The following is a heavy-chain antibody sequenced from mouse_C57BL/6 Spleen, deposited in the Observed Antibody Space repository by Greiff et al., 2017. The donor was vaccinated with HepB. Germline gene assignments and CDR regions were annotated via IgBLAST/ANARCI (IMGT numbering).Heavy chain of an antibody. J-gene: IGHJ2*01. D-gene: IGHD2-4*01. V-gene: IGHV1-80*01. CDR2: IYPGDGDT. CDR1: GYAFSSYW. CDR3: ARCYYDYDRYYFDY. Sequence: QVQLKESGAELVKPGASVKISCKASGYAFSSYWMNWVKQRPGKGLEWIGQIYPGDGDTNYNGKFKGKATLTADKSSSTAYMQLSSLTSEDSAVYFCARCYYDYDRYYFDYWGQGTTLTVSS.